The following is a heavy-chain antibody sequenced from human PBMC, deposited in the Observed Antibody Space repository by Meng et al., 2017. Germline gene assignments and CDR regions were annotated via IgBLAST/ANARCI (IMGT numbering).Heavy chain of an antibody. CDR1: GYTFTSYG. CDR2: ISAYNGNT. D-gene: IGHD1-26*01. J-gene: IGHJ4*02. CDR3: ARSKPPNSGSYPRAPEDVPY. Sequence: ASVKVSCKASGYTFTSYGISWVRQAPGQGLEWMGWISAYNGNTNYAQKLQGRVTMTTDTSTSTAYMELRSLRSNDTAVYYCARSKPPNSGSYPRAPEDVPYWGQGTLVTVSS. V-gene: IGHV1-18*01.